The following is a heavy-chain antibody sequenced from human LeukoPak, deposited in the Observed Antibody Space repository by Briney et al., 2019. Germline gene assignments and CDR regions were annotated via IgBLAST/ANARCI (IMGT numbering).Heavy chain of an antibody. D-gene: IGHD3-10*01. V-gene: IGHV4-34*01. Sequence: PSETLSLTCAVYGGSFSGYYWSWIRQPPGKGLEWIGEINHSGSTNYNPSLKSRVTISVDTSKNQFSLKLSSVTAADTAVYYCARGIRGVIIDPPYYFDYWGQGTLVTVSS. CDR2: INHSGST. CDR1: GGSFSGYY. J-gene: IGHJ4*02. CDR3: ARGIRGVIIDPPYYFDY.